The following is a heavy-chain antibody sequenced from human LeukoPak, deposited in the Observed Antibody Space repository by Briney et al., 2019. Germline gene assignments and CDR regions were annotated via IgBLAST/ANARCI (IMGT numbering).Heavy chain of an antibody. CDR2: TSFDGGNT. Sequence: GGSLRLSCAASGFMFRAYGMHWVRQAPGKGLEWLAVTSFDGGNTYYAASVKGRFTISRDNAKNTLYLQMNSLRAEDTAVYYCARELPFDYWGQGTLVTVSS. CDR1: GFMFRAYG. V-gene: IGHV3-30*03. D-gene: IGHD2-15*01. J-gene: IGHJ4*02. CDR3: ARELPFDY.